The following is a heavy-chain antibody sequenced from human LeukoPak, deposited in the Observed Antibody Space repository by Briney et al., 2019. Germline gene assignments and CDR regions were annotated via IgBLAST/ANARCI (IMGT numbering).Heavy chain of an antibody. D-gene: IGHD4-11*01. CDR1: GYTFTSYY. V-gene: IGHV1-46*01. J-gene: IGHJ4*02. CDR2: INPSGGST. Sequence: ASVKVSCKASGYTFTSYYMHWVRQAPGQGLEWMGIINPSGGSTSYAQKFQGRVTMTRDTSTSTVYMELSSLRSEDTAVYYCARAHPTHDYSNYIFDYWGQGTLVTVSS. CDR3: ARAHPTHDYSNYIFDY.